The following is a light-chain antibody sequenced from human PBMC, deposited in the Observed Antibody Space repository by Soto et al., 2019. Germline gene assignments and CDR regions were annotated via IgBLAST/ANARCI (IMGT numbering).Light chain of an antibody. CDR1: HSVNSGF. CDR2: GVS. CDR3: HQDFNLPWT. Sequence: EIVLTQSPGTLSLSPGERATLSCRASHSVNSGFLAWYQQKPGQAPRLLISGVSRRATGIPERFSGSGSGTDFTLTISRLEPEDFAVYFCHQDFNLPWTFGQGTKVEIK. V-gene: IGKV3-20*01. J-gene: IGKJ1*01.